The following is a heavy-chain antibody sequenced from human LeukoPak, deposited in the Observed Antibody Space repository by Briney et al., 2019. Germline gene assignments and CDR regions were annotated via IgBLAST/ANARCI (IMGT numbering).Heavy chain of an antibody. Sequence: ASVKVSCKASGYTFTSYGISWVRQAPGQGLEWMGWISAYNGNTNYAQKLQGRVTMTTDTSTSTAYMELRSLRSEDTAVYYCARADYVTNTWSSFDYWGQGTLVTVSS. V-gene: IGHV1-18*01. CDR3: ARADYVTNTWSSFDY. CDR1: GYTFTSYG. CDR2: ISAYNGNT. J-gene: IGHJ4*02. D-gene: IGHD3-16*01.